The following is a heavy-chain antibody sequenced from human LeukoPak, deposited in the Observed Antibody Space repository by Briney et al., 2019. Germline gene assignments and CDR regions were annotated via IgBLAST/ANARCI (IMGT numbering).Heavy chain of an antibody. CDR1: GYTFTGYY. V-gene: IGHV1-2*02. CDR2: INPNSGGT. J-gene: IGHJ4*02. CDR3: SRARDRYNFYYFDF. D-gene: IGHD5-12*01. Sequence: ASVKVSCKASGYTFTGYYMHWVRQAPGQGLEWTGWINPNSGGTNYAQKFQGRVTMTRDTSISTAYMELTWLRSDDPAGYYCSRARDRYNFYYFDFWGQETLVSVPS.